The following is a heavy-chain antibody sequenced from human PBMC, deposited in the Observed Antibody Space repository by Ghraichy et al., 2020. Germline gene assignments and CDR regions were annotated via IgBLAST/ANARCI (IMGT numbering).Heavy chain of an antibody. Sequence: SETLSLTCAVYGGSFSGYYWSWIRQPPGKGLEWIGEINHSGSTNYNPSLKSRVTISVDTSKNQFSLNLSSVTAADTAVYSCARGWRGNYYDYMDVWGKGTTVTVSS. J-gene: IGHJ6*03. CDR2: INHSGST. CDR1: GGSFSGYY. V-gene: IGHV4-34*01. CDR3: ARGWRGNYYDYMDV. D-gene: IGHD3-16*01.